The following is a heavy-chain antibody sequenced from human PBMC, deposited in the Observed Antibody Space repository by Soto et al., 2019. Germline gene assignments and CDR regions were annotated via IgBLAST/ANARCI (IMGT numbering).Heavy chain of an antibody. V-gene: IGHV3-33*01. CDR3: ARDYGSVFGVVIGYYYGMDV. Sequence: GGSLRLSCAASGFTFSSYGMHWVRQAPGKGLEWVAVIWYDGSNKYYADSVKGRFTISRDNSKNTLYLQMNSLRAEDTAVYYCARDYGSVFGVVIGYYYGMDVWGQGTTVTVSS. CDR2: IWYDGSNK. J-gene: IGHJ6*02. D-gene: IGHD3-3*01. CDR1: GFTFSSYG.